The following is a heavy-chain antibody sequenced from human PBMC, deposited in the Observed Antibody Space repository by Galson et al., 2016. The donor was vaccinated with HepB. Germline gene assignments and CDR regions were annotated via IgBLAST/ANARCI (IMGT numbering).Heavy chain of an antibody. J-gene: IGHJ4*02. D-gene: IGHD2/OR15-2a*01. V-gene: IGHV1-18*01. Sequence: SVKVSCKASGYTFTTSGISWVRQAPGQGLEWMGWISTHSGNTKYAQKFQGGLTLTTDSSTTTAYMELRSLSFDDTALYYCARAVQYRFDSWGQGTLVTGSS. CDR2: ISTHSGNT. CDR3: ARAVQYRFDS. CDR1: GYTFTTSG.